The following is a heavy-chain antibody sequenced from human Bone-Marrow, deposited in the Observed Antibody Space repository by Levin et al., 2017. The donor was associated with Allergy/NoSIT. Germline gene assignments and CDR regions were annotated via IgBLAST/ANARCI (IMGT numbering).Heavy chain of an antibody. D-gene: IGHD4-17*01. CDR3: ARQDYGDDGHVLFDY. CDR1: GFTLPSYG. CDR2: INYDGSNK. Sequence: GGSLRLSCAASGFTLPSYGIHWVRHAPGKGLEWLAHINYDGSNKFYADSVKGRFTISRDIPKNTVYLQMDSLRADDTAIYYCARQDYGDDGHVLFDYWGQGTLVTISS. J-gene: IGHJ4*02. V-gene: IGHV3-30*12.